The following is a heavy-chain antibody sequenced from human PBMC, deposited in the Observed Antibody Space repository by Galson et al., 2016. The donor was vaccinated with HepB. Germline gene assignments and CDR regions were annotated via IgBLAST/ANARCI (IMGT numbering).Heavy chain of an antibody. CDR3: TTEDWWRFEF. CDR1: GFPFSAYF. V-gene: IGHV3-11*01. J-gene: IGHJ4*02. Sequence: SLRLSCAASGFPFSAYFMNWIRQPPGKGLEWVSTIKVGGSATDYADSVKGRFTTSRDDAKDALFLQMNSLRPEDTAVYYCTTEDWWRFEFWGQGILVTVSS. D-gene: IGHD2-15*01. CDR2: IKVGGSAT.